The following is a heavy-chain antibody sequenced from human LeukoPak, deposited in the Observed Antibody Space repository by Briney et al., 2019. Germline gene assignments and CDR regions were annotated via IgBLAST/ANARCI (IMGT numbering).Heavy chain of an antibody. CDR2: IIPIFGTA. J-gene: IGHJ5*02. CDR1: GGTFSSYA. Sequence: SVKVSCKASGGTFSSYAISWVRQAPGQGLEWMGGIIPIFGTANYAQKFQGRVTITADKSTSTAYTELSSLRSEDTAVYYCASSDPRYCSSTSCYGWFDPWGQGTLVTVSS. D-gene: IGHD2-2*01. V-gene: IGHV1-69*06. CDR3: ASSDPRYCSSTSCYGWFDP.